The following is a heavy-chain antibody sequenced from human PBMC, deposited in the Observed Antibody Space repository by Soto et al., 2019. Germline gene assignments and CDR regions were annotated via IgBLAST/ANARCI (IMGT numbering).Heavy chain of an antibody. V-gene: IGHV3-23*01. D-gene: IGHD2-15*01. Sequence: EVQLLESGGGLVQPGGSLRLSCAASGFTFSSYGMSWVRQAPGKGLEWVSAISGSGGSTNYADSVKGRFTISRDNSQTTLYLQMNSRRAEDPAVYYCANPRGGYCSGGSCYVIDYWGQGTLVTVSS. CDR3: ANPRGGYCSGGSCYVIDY. CDR2: ISGSGGST. J-gene: IGHJ4*02. CDR1: GFTFSSYG.